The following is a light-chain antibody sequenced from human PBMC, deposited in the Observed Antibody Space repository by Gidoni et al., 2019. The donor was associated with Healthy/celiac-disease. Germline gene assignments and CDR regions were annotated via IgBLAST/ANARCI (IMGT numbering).Light chain of an antibody. CDR3: QQYYSTPYT. CDR1: QSVLYSSNNKNY. J-gene: IGKJ2*01. V-gene: IGKV4-1*01. Sequence: DIVMTQTQDSLSVSLGESATINCKSNQSVLYSSNNKNYLAWYQQKPGQPPKLLIYWASTRESGVPDRFSGSGSGTDFTLTISSLQAEDVAVYYCQQYYSTPYTFGQGTKLEIK. CDR2: WAS.